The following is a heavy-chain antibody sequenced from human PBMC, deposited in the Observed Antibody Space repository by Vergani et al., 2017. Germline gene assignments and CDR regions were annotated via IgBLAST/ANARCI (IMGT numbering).Heavy chain of an antibody. J-gene: IGHJ6*03. CDR2: IYHSGST. CDR1: GYSISSGYY. Sequence: QVQLQESGPGLVKPSETLSLTCTVSGYSISSGYYWGWIRQPPGKGLEWIGSIYHSGSTYYNPSLKSRVTISVDTSKNQFSLKLSSVTAADTAVYYCARINMVTYYYYYYMDVWGKGTTVTVSS. D-gene: IGHD3-10*01. CDR3: ARINMVTYYYYYYMDV. V-gene: IGHV4-38-2*02.